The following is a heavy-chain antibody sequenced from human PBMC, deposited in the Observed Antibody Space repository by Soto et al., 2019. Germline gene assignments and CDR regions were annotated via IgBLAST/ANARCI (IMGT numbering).Heavy chain of an antibody. CDR2: MYSGGET. CDR3: ARDSRTTTVVKY. CDR1: GFSVGISY. V-gene: IGHV3-66*01. J-gene: IGHJ4*02. Sequence: GGSLRLSCEGSGFSVGISYMSWVRQVPGKGLEWVSIMYSGGETYYAASVKGRFTISRDNSNNTLYLQMSSLRAEDTAVYYCARDSRTTTVVKYWGQGTLVTVSS. D-gene: IGHD4-17*01.